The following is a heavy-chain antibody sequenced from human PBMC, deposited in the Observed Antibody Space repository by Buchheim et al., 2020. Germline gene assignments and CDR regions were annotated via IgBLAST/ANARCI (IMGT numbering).Heavy chain of an antibody. CDR3: ARARSLYCSGGSCSTFDY. CDR1: GGSISSGGYS. J-gene: IGHJ4*02. D-gene: IGHD2-15*01. Sequence: QVQLQESGPGLVKPSQTLSLTCAVSGGSISSGGYSWSWIRQPPGKGLEWIGYIYYSGSTYYNPSLKSRVTISGDTSKNQFSLKLSSVTAADTAVYYCARARSLYCSGGSCSTFDYWGQGTL. CDR2: IYYSGST. V-gene: IGHV4-30-4*07.